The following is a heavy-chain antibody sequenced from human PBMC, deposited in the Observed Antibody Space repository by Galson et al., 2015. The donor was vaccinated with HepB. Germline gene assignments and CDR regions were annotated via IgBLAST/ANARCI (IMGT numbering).Heavy chain of an antibody. D-gene: IGHD5-12*01. CDR2: ISYDGSTK. Sequence: SLRLSCAAFGFDFSSLAMHWVRQAPGKGLDWVALISYDGSTKYYSDSVKGRFTISRDNSKNTMYVEMNRLRGEDSAVYFCAREDHSGYDGGTDVWGQGTTVTVSS. J-gene: IGHJ6*02. CDR1: GFDFSSLA. V-gene: IGHV3-30-3*01. CDR3: AREDHSGYDGGTDV.